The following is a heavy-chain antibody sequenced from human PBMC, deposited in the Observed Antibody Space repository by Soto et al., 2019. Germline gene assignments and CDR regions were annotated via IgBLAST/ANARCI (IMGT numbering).Heavy chain of an antibody. CDR3: AKGSVSGSYTWGYYCYYYGMDV. Sequence: PGGSLRLSCAASGFAFSSYGMHWVRQAPGKGLERVAVISYDGSNKYYADSVKGRFTISRDNSKNTLYLQMNSLRAEDTAVYYCAKGSVSGSYTWGYYCYYYGMDVWGQGTTVTSP. CDR2: ISYDGSNK. V-gene: IGHV3-30*18. D-gene: IGHD1-26*01. J-gene: IGHJ6*02. CDR1: GFAFSSYG.